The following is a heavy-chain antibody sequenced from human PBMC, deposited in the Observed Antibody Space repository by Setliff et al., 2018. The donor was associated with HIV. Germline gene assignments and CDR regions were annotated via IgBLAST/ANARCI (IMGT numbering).Heavy chain of an antibody. V-gene: IGHV1-46*01. CDR2: LNPSGDST. CDR1: GYTFTSYY. D-gene: IGHD3-10*01. J-gene: IGHJ4*02. Sequence: ASVKVSCKSSGYTFTSYYVHWVRQAPGQGLEWMGILNPSGDSTAYAQKFQGRVTMSRDTSTSTVYMELSRLRSDDTAVYYCARGGYHGFGSYGDYWGQGTLVTVSS. CDR3: ARGGYHGFGSYGDY.